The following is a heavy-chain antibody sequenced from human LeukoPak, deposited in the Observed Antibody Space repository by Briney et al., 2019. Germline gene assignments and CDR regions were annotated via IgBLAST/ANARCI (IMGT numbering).Heavy chain of an antibody. CDR2: IIPIFGTA. J-gene: IGHJ3*02. CDR3: AGLFPNLDAFDI. V-gene: IGHV1-69*05. D-gene: IGHD2/OR15-2a*01. Sequence: GSSVKVSCKASGGTFSSYAISWVRQAPGQGLEWMGRIIPIFGTANYAQKFQGRVTITTDESTSTAYMELSSLRSEDTAVYYCAGLFPNLDAFDIWGQGTMVTVSS. CDR1: GGTFSSYA.